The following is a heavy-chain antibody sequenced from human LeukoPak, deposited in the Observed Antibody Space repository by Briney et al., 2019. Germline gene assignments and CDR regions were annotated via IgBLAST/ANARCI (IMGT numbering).Heavy chain of an antibody. Sequence: PRGSLRLSCAASAFTFGSHAMSWVRQAPGKGLEWVSAISGSGGSTYYADSVKGRFTISRDNSKNTLYLQMNSLRAEDTAVYYCAKAMIAVAGTLVEFDYWGQGTLVTVSS. CDR3: AKAMIAVAGTLVEFDY. V-gene: IGHV3-23*01. CDR2: ISGSGGST. CDR1: AFTFGSHA. J-gene: IGHJ4*02. D-gene: IGHD6-19*01.